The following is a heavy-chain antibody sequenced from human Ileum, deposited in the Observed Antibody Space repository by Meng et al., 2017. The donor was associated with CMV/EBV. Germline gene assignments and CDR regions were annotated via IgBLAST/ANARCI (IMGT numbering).Heavy chain of an antibody. Sequence: QMQLVQSGAEVKKTGSSVKVSCKASGYTFTYRYLHWVRQAPGQALEWMGWITPFNGNTNYAQKFQDRVTITRDRSMSTAYMELRSLTSDDTAVYYCARVSNWNYAVGYWGQGTLVTVS. D-gene: IGHD1-7*01. CDR1: GYTFTYRY. V-gene: IGHV1-45*02. J-gene: IGHJ4*02. CDR2: ITPFNGNT. CDR3: ARVSNWNYAVGY.